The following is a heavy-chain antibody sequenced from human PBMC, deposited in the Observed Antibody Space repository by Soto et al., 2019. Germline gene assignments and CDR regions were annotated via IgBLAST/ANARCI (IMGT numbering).Heavy chain of an antibody. Sequence: SLRLSCAASGFTFSNAWMSWVRQAPGKGLEWVGRIKSKTDGGTADYAAPVKGRFTISRDDSKNTLYLQMNSLKTEDTAVYYCSTNLPNYDILTGRVYWGQGTLVTVSS. CDR1: GFTFSNAW. D-gene: IGHD3-9*01. J-gene: IGHJ4*02. V-gene: IGHV3-15*01. CDR3: STNLPNYDILTGRVY. CDR2: IKSKTDGGTA.